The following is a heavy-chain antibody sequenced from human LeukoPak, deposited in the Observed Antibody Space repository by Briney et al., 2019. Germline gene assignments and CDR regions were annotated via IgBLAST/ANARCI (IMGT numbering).Heavy chain of an antibody. D-gene: IGHD2-15*01. CDR1: GGSISSGDYY. CDR3: TRSPWTFYYFDY. Sequence: SETLSLTCTVSGGSISSGDYYWSWIRQPPGKGLEWIGYIYYSGSTYYNPSLKSRVTISVDTSKNQFSLKLSSVTAADTAVYYCTRSPWTFYYFDYWGQGTLVTVSS. CDR2: IYYSGST. J-gene: IGHJ4*02. V-gene: IGHV4-30-4*01.